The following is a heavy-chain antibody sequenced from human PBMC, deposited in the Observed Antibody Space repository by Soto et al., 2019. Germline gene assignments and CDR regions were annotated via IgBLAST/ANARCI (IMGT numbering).Heavy chain of an antibody. D-gene: IGHD3-10*01. V-gene: IGHV3-30*18. Sequence: GGSLRLSCAASGFTFSSYGMHWVRQAPGKGLEWVAVISYDGSNKYYADSVKGRFTISRDNSKNTLYLQMNSLRAEDTAVYYCAKDGARGPETYYFDYWGQGTLVTVSS. CDR1: GFTFSSYG. CDR2: ISYDGSNK. J-gene: IGHJ4*02. CDR3: AKDGARGPETYYFDY.